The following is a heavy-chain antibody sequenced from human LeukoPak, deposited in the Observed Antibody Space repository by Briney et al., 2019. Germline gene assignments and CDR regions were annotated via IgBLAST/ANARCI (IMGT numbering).Heavy chain of an antibody. D-gene: IGHD5-24*01. V-gene: IGHV3-64D*09. Sequence: GGSLRLSCSASRFTFSSYAMHWVRQAPGKGLEYVSTISSSGGSTYYIDSVKGRFTISRDSSKNTLYLQMSSLRAEDTAVYYCAFLGGGWLDAFDIWGQGTMVTVSS. CDR3: AFLGGGWLDAFDI. J-gene: IGHJ3*02. CDR2: ISSSGGST. CDR1: RFTFSSYA.